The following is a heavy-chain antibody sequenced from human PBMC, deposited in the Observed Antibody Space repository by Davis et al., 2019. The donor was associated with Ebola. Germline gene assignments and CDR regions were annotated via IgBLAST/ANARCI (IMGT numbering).Heavy chain of an antibody. D-gene: IGHD6-13*01. V-gene: IGHV3-23*01. CDR3: ARRSQQLATY. Sequence: GGSLRLSCGASGFMFSTSGMTWVRQASGKGLEWVSYIGGRGDETYYADSVKGRFTISRDNSKNTLYLQMNSLRAEDTAVYYCARRSQQLATYWGQGTLVTVSS. CDR2: IGGRGDET. J-gene: IGHJ4*02. CDR1: GFMFSTSG.